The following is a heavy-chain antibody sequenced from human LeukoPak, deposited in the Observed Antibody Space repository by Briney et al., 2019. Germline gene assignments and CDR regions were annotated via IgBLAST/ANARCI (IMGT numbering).Heavy chain of an antibody. D-gene: IGHD1-26*01. CDR3: AKTLGPGGRYYFDY. J-gene: IGHJ4*02. CDR1: GFTFNNYA. CDR2: TSSSGTST. Sequence: GGSLRLSCAASGFTFNNYAMSWVRQAPGKGLEWVSTTSSSGTSTYYADSVKGRFTISRDNSKNTLFLQMNSLRAEDTAVYYYAKTLGPGGRYYFDYWGQGTLVSVSS. V-gene: IGHV3-23*01.